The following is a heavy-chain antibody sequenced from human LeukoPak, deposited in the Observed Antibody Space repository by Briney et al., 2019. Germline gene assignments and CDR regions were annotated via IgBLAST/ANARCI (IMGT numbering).Heavy chain of an antibody. V-gene: IGHV4-61*01. CDR3: AGRLWRRDGYNLSAFDI. CDR2: IYYSGST. J-gene: IGHJ3*02. D-gene: IGHD5-24*01. CDR1: GGSFSSGSYY. Sequence: SETLSLTCTVSGGSFSSGSYYWGWIGQPQGQGVEGKENIYYSGSTSENPSLRSRVTISVDTSKNPFSLNLTSLTAADTAVYYCAGRLWRRDGYNLSAFDIWGQGTMVTVSS.